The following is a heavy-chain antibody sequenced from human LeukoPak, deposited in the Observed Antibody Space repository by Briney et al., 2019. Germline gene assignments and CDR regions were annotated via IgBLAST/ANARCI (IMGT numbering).Heavy chain of an antibody. CDR2: IYYSGST. J-gene: IGHJ4*02. CDR1: GGSISSSSYY. Sequence: SETLSLTCTVSGGSISSSSYYWGWIRQPPGKGLEWIGSIYYSGSTYYNPSLKSRVTISVDTSKNQFSLKLSSVTAADTAVYYCARAYDYYGSGSYYNNYFDYWGQGTLVTVSS. CDR3: ARAYDYYGSGSYYNNYFDY. D-gene: IGHD3-10*01. V-gene: IGHV4-39*07.